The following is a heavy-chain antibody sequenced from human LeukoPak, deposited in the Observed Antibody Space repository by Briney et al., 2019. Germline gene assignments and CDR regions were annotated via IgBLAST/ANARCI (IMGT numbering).Heavy chain of an antibody. Sequence: AGGSLRLSCAASGFTFLTYTMIWIRQAPGKGLEWVSSISSSVNYIYYAGSVKGRFTISRDNAKNSLSLQMNSLRAEDTAVYYCARVGYSYGLYYFDYWGQGTLVTVSS. V-gene: IGHV3-21*01. D-gene: IGHD5-18*01. CDR3: ARVGYSYGLYYFDY. CDR1: GFTFLTYT. CDR2: ISSSVNYI. J-gene: IGHJ4*02.